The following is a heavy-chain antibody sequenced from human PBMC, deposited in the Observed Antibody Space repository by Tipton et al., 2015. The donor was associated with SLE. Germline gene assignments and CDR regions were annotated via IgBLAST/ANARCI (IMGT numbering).Heavy chain of an antibody. CDR3: ARGSGGRALDY. D-gene: IGHD2-15*01. Sequence: TLSLTCTVPGGSISSGGYYWSWIRQHPGKGLEWIGYIYYSGSTHYNPSLKSRVTISVDTSKNQFSLKLSSMTAADTAVYYCARGSGGRALDYWGQGTLVTVSS. J-gene: IGHJ4*02. CDR1: GGSISSGGYY. CDR2: IYYSGST. V-gene: IGHV4-31*03.